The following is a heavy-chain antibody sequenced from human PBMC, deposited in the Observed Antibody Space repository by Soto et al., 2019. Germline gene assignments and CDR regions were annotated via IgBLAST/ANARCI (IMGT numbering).Heavy chain of an antibody. J-gene: IGHJ4*02. Sequence: GGSLRLSCAASGFSFSNMWMSWVRQAPGKGLEWVGRLKSRSDGGTTNYAAPVKGRFTISRDDSKNTLFLQMNSLKTEDTAVYYCTTIVYSKPGDWGQGT. CDR2: LKSRSDGGTT. V-gene: IGHV3-15*01. D-gene: IGHD4-4*01. CDR3: TTIVYSKPGD. CDR1: GFSFSNMW.